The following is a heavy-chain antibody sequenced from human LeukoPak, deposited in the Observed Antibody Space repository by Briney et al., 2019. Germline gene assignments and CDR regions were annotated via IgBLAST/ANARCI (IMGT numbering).Heavy chain of an antibody. V-gene: IGHV3-30-3*01. D-gene: IGHD6-19*01. J-gene: IGHJ3*01. CDR3: ARMSASGRTNGAFDV. CDR2: ISHDGSSD. CDR1: GFAFRSFA. Sequence: GGSLRLSCAASGFAFRSFAMHWVRQASGKGLDWVAVISHDGSSDYYSPSLRGRFTISRDTSKNTLYLQMNRLRPDDTATYYCARMSASGRTNGAFDVWGRGTMVTVPS.